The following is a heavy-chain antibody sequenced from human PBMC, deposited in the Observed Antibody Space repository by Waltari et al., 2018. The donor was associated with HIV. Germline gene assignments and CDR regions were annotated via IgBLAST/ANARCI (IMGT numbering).Heavy chain of an antibody. V-gene: IGHV1-18*01. CDR3: ARLTHYYDTSGPDYYYYGMDV. Sequence: QVQLVQSGAEVTKPGASVKVSCKASGNTFTRYGISWVRQAPGQGLEWMGWSSDYKGKTKYAQKLQGRVSMTTETSTSTAYMELRSLRSDDTAGYYCARLTHYYDTSGPDYYYYGMDVWGQGTTVTVSS. CDR1: GNTFTRYG. CDR2: SSDYKGKT. D-gene: IGHD3-22*01. J-gene: IGHJ6*02.